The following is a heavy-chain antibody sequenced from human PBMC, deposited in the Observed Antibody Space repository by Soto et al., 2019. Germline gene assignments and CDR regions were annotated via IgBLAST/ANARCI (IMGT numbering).Heavy chain of an antibody. Sequence: QVQLVESGGGVVQPGRSLRLSCAVSGFSFNSFAMHWVRQAPGKGLEWVAVISFDGSSKYYADSVKGRFTISRDNSRNTLALRMNSLRGDDTAVYYCARGDSGGPLGYFDYWGQGTLVTVSS. CDR2: ISFDGSSK. CDR1: GFSFNSFA. D-gene: IGHD2-15*01. J-gene: IGHJ4*02. CDR3: ARGDSGGPLGYFDY. V-gene: IGHV3-30-3*01.